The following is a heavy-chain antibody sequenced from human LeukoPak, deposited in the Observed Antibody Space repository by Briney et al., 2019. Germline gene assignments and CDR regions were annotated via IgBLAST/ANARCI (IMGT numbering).Heavy chain of an antibody. CDR2: ISYDGSNK. D-gene: IGHD1-26*01. CDR3: ARSGSYSFCDY. CDR1: GFTFSSYG. V-gene: IGHV3-30*03. Sequence: GGSLRLSCAASGFTFSSYGMHWVRQAPGKGLEWVAVISYDGSNKYYADSVKGRFTISRDNSKNTLYLQMNSLRAEDTAVYYCARSGSYSFCDYWGQGTLVTVSS. J-gene: IGHJ4*02.